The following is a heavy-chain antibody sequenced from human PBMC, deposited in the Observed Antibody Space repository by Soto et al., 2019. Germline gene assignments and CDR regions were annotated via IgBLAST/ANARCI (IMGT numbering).Heavy chain of an antibody. V-gene: IGHV3-23*01. D-gene: IGHD2-2*01. J-gene: IGHJ4*02. Sequence: GVSLRLSCAASGFTFSSYAMSWVRQAPGKGLEWVSGISGSGGRTYYADSVKGRFTISRDNSKNTLYLQMNSLRAEDTAVYYCAKDRTNNIVVVPADFDYWGQGTLDTVSS. CDR1: GFTFSSYA. CDR3: AKDRTNNIVVVPADFDY. CDR2: ISGSGGRT.